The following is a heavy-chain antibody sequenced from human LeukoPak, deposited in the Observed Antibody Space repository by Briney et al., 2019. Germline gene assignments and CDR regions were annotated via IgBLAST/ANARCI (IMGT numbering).Heavy chain of an antibody. J-gene: IGHJ4*02. V-gene: IGHV4-39*01. Sequence: SETLSLTCTVSGGSISSSNYYWGWIRQPPGKGLEWIGSIYYSGSTYYNPSLKSRVTISVDTSKNQFSLKLSSVTAADTAVYYCATAEWEYFYFDSWGQGALVAVSS. CDR3: ATAEWEYFYFDS. CDR2: IYYSGST. D-gene: IGHD1-26*01. CDR1: GGSISSSNYY.